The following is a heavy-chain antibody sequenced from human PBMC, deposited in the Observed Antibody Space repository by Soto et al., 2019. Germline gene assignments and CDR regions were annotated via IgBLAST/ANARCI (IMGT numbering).Heavy chain of an antibody. V-gene: IGHV3-21*01. CDR1: GFTFSSYS. D-gene: IGHD2-2*02. J-gene: IGHJ6*02. Sequence: PGGSLRLSCAASGFTFSSYSMNWVRQAPGKGLEWVSSISSSSSYIYYADSVKGRFTISRDNAKNSLYLQMNSLRAEDTAVYYCAKDTRCSSTSCYTEYYYYYGMDVWGQGTTVTVSS. CDR3: AKDTRCSSTSCYTEYYYYYGMDV. CDR2: ISSSSSYI.